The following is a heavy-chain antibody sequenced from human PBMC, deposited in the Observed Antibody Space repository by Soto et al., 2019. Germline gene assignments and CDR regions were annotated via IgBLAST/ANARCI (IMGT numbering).Heavy chain of an antibody. Sequence: PGGSLRLSCAASGFTFSSYSMNWVRQAPGKGLEWVSYISSSSSTIYYADSVKGRFTISRDNAKNSLYLQMNSLRDEGTAVYYCARVSYCSSTSCLNYYYYGMDVWGQGTTVTVSS. CDR3: ARVSYCSSTSCLNYYYYGMDV. CDR2: ISSSSSTI. CDR1: GFTFSSYS. V-gene: IGHV3-48*02. D-gene: IGHD2-2*01. J-gene: IGHJ6*02.